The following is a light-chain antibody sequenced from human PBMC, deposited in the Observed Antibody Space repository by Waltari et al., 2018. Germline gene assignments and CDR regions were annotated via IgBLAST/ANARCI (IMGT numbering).Light chain of an antibody. J-gene: IGKJ1*01. Sequence: EIVLTQSPGPLSLSPGERAALSCRASQSVSSNYLAWYQQQPGQAPRLLIYGASSRATGISDRFSGSGSGTDFTLTISRLEPEDFAVYYCQQYGSALRTFGQGTKVEIK. CDR2: GAS. V-gene: IGKV3-20*01. CDR3: QQYGSALRT. CDR1: QSVSSNY.